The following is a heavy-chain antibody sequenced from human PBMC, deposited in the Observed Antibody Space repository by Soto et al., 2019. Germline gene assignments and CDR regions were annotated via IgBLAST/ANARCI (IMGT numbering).Heavy chain of an antibody. Sequence: SETLSLTCAVTGDSISRYYWSWIRQPPGKGLEWIGYISYSGSTNYNPSLKSRVTISVDTSKTQFSLKLTSVTAADTAVYYCARDGRGYSGYSYDSWGQGTRVTVSS. V-gene: IGHV4-59*01. J-gene: IGHJ4*02. CDR3: ARDGRGYSGYSYDS. CDR1: GDSISRYY. D-gene: IGHD5-12*01. CDR2: ISYSGST.